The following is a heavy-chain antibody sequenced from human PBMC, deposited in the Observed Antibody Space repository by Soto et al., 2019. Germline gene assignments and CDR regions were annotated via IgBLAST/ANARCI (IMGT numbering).Heavy chain of an antibody. CDR2: IYYSGST. J-gene: IGHJ3*01. CDR1: GGSINSGDYY. D-gene: IGHD2-21*01. V-gene: IGHV4-30-4*01. CDR3: ATGMVIAAPCAFYA. Sequence: QVQLQESGPGLVKPSQTLSLTCTVSGGSINSGDYYWNWIRQPPGKGLEWIVYIYYSGSTYYTPCLKTRVAISVDTSKIQFSLKFSSVTAAVTAVYYCATGMVIAAPCAFYAWGQGTMVT.